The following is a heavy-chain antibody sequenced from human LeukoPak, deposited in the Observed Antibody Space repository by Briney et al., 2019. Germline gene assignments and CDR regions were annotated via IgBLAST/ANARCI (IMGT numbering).Heavy chain of an antibody. CDR3: ASSKDYGGNSSWYY. V-gene: IGHV4-4*09. Sequence: SETLSLTCTVSGGSISSYYWSWIRQPPGKGLEWIGYIYTSGSTNYNPSLKSRVTISVDTSKNQFSLKLSSVTAADTAVYYCASSKDYGGNSSWYYWDQGTLVTVSS. CDR2: IYTSGST. J-gene: IGHJ4*02. D-gene: IGHD4-23*01. CDR1: GGSISSYY.